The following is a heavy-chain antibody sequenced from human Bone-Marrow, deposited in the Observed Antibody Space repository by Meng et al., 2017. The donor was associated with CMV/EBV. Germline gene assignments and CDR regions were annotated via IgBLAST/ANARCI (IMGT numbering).Heavy chain of an antibody. CDR3: AKGDWSSYYVGDFDY. CDR2: ISGSGGST. CDR1: GVTFSSYA. Sequence: GESLKISCAASGVTFSSYAMSWVRQAPGKGLEWVSAISGSGGSTYYADSVKGRFTISRDNSKNTLYLQMKSLRAEDTAVYYCAKGDWSSYYVGDFDYWGQGTLVTVSS. V-gene: IGHV3-23*01. D-gene: IGHD3-3*01. J-gene: IGHJ4*02.